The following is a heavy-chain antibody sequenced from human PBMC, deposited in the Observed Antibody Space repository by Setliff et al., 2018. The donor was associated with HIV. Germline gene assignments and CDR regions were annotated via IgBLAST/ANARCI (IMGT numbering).Heavy chain of an antibody. CDR2: LIPVLGEP. V-gene: IGHV1-69*11. D-gene: IGHD3-10*01. CDR1: GNTLRNNV. CDR3: ARGVLYGLSEY. Sequence: VSCKASGNTLRNNVINWIRQAPGQGLEWVGSLIPVLGEPHYAPRFQGRVTITADDSTNTAYLELSNLRFDDTATYYCARGVLYGLSEYWGTGSLVTVSS. J-gene: IGHJ4*02.